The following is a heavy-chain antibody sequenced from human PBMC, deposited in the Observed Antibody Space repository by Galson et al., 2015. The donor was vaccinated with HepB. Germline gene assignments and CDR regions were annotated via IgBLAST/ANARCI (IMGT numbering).Heavy chain of an antibody. V-gene: IGHV3-15*01. D-gene: IGHD4-17*01. CDR1: GFTFSNAW. Sequence: SLRLSCAASGFTFSNAWMNWVRQAPGKGLEWVGRIKSKTDGGTTDYAAPVKDRFTISRDDSKNTLYLQMNSLKTEDTAVYYCTTDDYGHYIDLDYWGQGTLVTVSS. CDR3: TTDDYGHYIDLDY. J-gene: IGHJ4*02. CDR2: IKSKTDGGTT.